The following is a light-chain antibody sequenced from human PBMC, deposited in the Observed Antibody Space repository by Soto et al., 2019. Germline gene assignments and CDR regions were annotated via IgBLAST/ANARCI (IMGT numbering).Light chain of an antibody. CDR2: DAS. V-gene: IGKV3-11*01. J-gene: IGKJ4*01. CDR1: QSVSSN. CDR3: QPRSNWRVT. Sequence: EIVMTQYPATLSVSPGERATLSGRASQSVSSNLAWYQQKPGQAPRLLIYDASNRATGIPARFSGSGSGTDFTLTISSLEPEDIAVYYCQPRSNWRVTVGGGTKVEIK.